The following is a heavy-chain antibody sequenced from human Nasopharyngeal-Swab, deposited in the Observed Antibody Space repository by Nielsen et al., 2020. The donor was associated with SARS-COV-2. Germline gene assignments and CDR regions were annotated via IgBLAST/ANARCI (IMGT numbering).Heavy chain of an antibody. D-gene: IGHD6-6*01. CDR2: INHSGST. Sequence: SETLSLTCAVYGGSFSGYYWSRIRQPPGKGLEWIGEINHSGSTNYNPSLKSRVTISVDTSKNQFSLKLSSVTAADTAVYYCARGRGSIAARHWYYGMDVWGQGTTVTVSS. CDR1: GGSFSGYY. J-gene: IGHJ6*02. CDR3: ARGRGSIAARHWYYGMDV. V-gene: IGHV4-34*01.